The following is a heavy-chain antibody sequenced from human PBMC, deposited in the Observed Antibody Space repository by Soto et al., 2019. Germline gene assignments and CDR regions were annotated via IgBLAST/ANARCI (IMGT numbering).Heavy chain of an antibody. Sequence: PGGSLRLSCAASGFTLSDYYMTWVRQTPGKGLEWISYISSTGGTVNYADSVKGRFTTSRDNIKNSLFLQMTSLRDEETAVYYCARDGLDYYGLDVWGQGNKVTAS. CDR1: GFTLSDYY. V-gene: IGHV3-11*01. J-gene: IGHJ6*02. CDR3: ARDGLDYYGLDV. CDR2: ISSTGGTV.